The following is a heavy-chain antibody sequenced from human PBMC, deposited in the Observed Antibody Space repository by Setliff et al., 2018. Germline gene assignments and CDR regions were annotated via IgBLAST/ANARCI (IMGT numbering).Heavy chain of an antibody. D-gene: IGHD2-2*01. Sequence: ASVKVSCKASGYTFITYGVNWVRQAPGQGLEWMGWISAYNGNTNYAQNLQDRVTMTTDTSTSTAYMELSSLRSEDTAVYYCARGPPDFVVVPAAAKFDYWGQGTLVTVSS. CDR1: GYTFITYG. CDR2: ISAYNGNT. J-gene: IGHJ4*02. V-gene: IGHV1-18*01. CDR3: ARGPPDFVVVPAAAKFDY.